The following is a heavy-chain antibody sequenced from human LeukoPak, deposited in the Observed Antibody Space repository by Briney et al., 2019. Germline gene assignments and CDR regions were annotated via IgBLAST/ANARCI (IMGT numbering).Heavy chain of an antibody. CDR3: TREVTMIVVVTKRAYYYYYMDV. Sequence: PGGSLRLSCTASGFTFGDYAMSWVRQAPGKGLEWVGFIRSKADGGTTEYAASVKGRSTISRDDSNSIAYLQMNSLKTEDTAVYYCTREVTMIVVVTKRAYYYYYMDVWGKGTTLTISS. CDR2: IRSKADGGTT. D-gene: IGHD3-22*01. V-gene: IGHV3-49*04. J-gene: IGHJ6*03. CDR1: GFTFGDYA.